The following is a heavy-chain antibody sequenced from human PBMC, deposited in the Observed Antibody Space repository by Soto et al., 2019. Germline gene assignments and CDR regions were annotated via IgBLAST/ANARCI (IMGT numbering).Heavy chain of an antibody. D-gene: IGHD6-6*01. J-gene: IGHJ4*02. CDR1: GFTFDDYA. Sequence: EVQLVESGGGLVQPGRSLRLSCAASGFTFDDYAMHWVRQAPGKGLEWVSGISWNSGSIGYADSVKGRFTISRDNAKNSLYLQMNSLRAEDTALYYCAKDISPYSSSLAFFDYWGQGTLVTVSS. CDR2: ISWNSGSI. CDR3: AKDISPYSSSLAFFDY. V-gene: IGHV3-9*01.